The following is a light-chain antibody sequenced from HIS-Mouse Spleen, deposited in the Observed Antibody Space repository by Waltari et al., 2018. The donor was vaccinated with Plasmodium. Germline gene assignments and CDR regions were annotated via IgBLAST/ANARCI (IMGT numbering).Light chain of an antibody. CDR1: SSDVGSYNL. CDR2: EGS. V-gene: IGLV2-23*01. J-gene: IGLJ1*01. CDR3: CSYAGSSTYV. Sequence: QSALTQPASVSGSPGQSITISCPGTSSDVGSYNLVPWYQQHPGKAPKLRIYEGSKRPSGVSNRFSGSKSGNTASLTISGLQAEDEADYYCCSYAGSSTYVFGTGTKVTVL.